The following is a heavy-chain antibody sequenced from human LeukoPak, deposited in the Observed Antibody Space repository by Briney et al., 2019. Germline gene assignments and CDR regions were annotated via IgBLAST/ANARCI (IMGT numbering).Heavy chain of an antibody. CDR1: GSTFSSYW. J-gene: IGHJ5*02. Sequence: GGSLRLSCAASGSTFSSYWMTWVRQAPGKGLEWVANIKQDGSEKRYVDSVKGRFTISRDNAKNSLYLQMNSLRAEDTAVYYCARHPDHWFDPWGQGTLVTVSS. V-gene: IGHV3-7*01. CDR2: IKQDGSEK. CDR3: ARHPDHWFDP.